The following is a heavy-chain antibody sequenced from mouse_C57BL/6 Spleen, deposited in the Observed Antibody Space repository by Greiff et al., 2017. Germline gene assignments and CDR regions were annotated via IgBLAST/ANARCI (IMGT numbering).Heavy chain of an antibody. CDR1: GYTFTSYW. V-gene: IGHV1-64*01. J-gene: IGHJ2*01. CDR2: IHPNSGST. D-gene: IGHD1-1*01. Sequence: QVQLKESGAELVKPGASVKLSCKASGYTFTSYWMHWVKQRPGQGLEWIGMIHPNSGSTNYNEKFKSKATLTVDKSSSTAYMQLSSLTSEDSAVYYCARKFGYYGSSYDCDYWGQGTTLTVSS. CDR3: ARKFGYYGSSYDCDY.